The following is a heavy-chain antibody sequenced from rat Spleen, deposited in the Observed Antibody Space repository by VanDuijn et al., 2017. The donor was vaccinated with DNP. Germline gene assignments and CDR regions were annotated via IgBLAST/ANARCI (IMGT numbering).Heavy chain of an antibody. J-gene: IGHJ4*01. V-gene: IGHV5-25*01. CDR2: ISTSGGST. D-gene: IGHD1-2*01. CDR3: VRHDTIAAISTSGAMDA. Sequence: EVQLVESGGGLVQPGRSLKLSCAASGFTFSNYDMAWVRQAPTKGLEWVASISTSGGSTYYRDSVKGRFTVSRDNAKSTLYLQMDSLRSEDTATYYCVRHDTIAAISTSGAMDAWGQGTSVTVSS. CDR1: GFTFSNYD.